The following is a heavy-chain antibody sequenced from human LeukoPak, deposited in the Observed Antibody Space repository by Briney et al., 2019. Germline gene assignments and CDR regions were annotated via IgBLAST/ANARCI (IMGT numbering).Heavy chain of an antibody. CDR2: ISYDGSNK. Sequence: GRSLRLSCAASGFTFSSYGMHWVRQAPGKGLEWVAVISYDGSNKYYADSVKGRFTISRDNSKNTLYLQMNSLRAEDTAVYYCAKDHYDILTGYPPGIWGQGTMVTVSS. V-gene: IGHV3-30*18. CDR3: AKDHYDILTGYPPGI. CDR1: GFTFSSYG. D-gene: IGHD3-9*01. J-gene: IGHJ3*02.